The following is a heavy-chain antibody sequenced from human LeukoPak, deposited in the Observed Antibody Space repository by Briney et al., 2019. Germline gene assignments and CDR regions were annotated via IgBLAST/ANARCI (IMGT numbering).Heavy chain of an antibody. V-gene: IGHV3-11*01. CDR1: GFTFSDYY. CDR3: ASPPLDYDYGDLRSGEVLHGY. D-gene: IGHD4-17*01. CDR2: ISSSGSTI. J-gene: IGHJ4*02. Sequence: GGSLRLSCAAPGFTFSDYYMSWIRQAPGKGLEWVSYISSSGSTIYCADSVKGRFTISRDNAKNSLYLQMNSMRAEDTAVYYCASPPLDYDYGDLRSGEVLHGYWGQGTLVTVSS.